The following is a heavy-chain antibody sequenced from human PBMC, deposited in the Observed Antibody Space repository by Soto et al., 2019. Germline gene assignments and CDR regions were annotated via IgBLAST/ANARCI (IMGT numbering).Heavy chain of an antibody. CDR2: ISAYNGNT. J-gene: IGHJ4*02. D-gene: IGHD2-15*01. CDR3: ARDSVYCSGDSCYPFDY. Sequence: QVQLVQSGAEVKKPGASVKVSCKASGYTFTTYGISWVRQAPGQGLEWMGWISAYNGNTNSAQKLQGRVTMTTDTSTSTAYRELRSRRSDDTAVYYCARDSVYCSGDSCYPFDYWGQGTLVTVSS. CDR1: GYTFTTYG. V-gene: IGHV1-18*01.